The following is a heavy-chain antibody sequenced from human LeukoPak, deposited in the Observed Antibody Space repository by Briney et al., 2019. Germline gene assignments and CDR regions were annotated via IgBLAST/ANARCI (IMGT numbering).Heavy chain of an antibody. CDR3: ARERGRTTVTNLPEIWFDP. Sequence: ASVKVSCKASGYTFTGYYMHWVRQAPGQGLEWMGWINSNSGGTNYAQNFQGRVTMTRDTSISTAYMELSRLRSDDTAVYYCARERGRTTVTNLPEIWFDPWGQGTLVTVSS. CDR2: INSNSGGT. CDR1: GYTFTGYY. V-gene: IGHV1-2*02. J-gene: IGHJ5*02. D-gene: IGHD4-17*01.